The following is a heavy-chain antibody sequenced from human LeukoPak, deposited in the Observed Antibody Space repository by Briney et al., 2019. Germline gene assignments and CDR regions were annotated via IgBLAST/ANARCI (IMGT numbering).Heavy chain of an antibody. D-gene: IGHD5-24*01. J-gene: IGHJ3*02. V-gene: IGHV4-30-2*01. CDR1: GGSISSGGYP. CDR3: ARNIEVDAFDI. Sequence: PSETLSLTCAVSGGSISSGGYPWSWIRQPPGKGLEWIGYIYHSGSTYYNPSLKSRVTISVDRSKNQFSLKLSSVTAADTAVYYCARNIEVDAFDIWGQGTMVTVSS. CDR2: IYHSGST.